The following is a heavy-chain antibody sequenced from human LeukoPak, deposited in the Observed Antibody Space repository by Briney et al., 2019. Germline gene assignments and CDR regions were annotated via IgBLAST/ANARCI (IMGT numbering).Heavy chain of an antibody. J-gene: IGHJ5*02. V-gene: IGHV3-21*01. D-gene: IGHD3-16*02. CDR1: GFTFSSYN. CDR3: ARDALEYDYIWGTYQGDWFDP. CDR2: ISTSSSYI. Sequence: GGSLRLSCAASGFTFSSYNMNWVRRAPGKGLQWVSSISTSSSYIYYADSVKGRFTISRDNAKNSLYLQMNSLSAEDTAVYYCARDALEYDYIWGTYQGDWFDPWGQGTLVTVSS.